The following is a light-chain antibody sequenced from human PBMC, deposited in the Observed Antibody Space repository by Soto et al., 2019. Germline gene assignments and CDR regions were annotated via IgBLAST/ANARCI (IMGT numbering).Light chain of an antibody. Sequence: DIQMTQSPSTLSASVGDRVTITCRASQSISSWLAWYQQKPGKAPKLLIYKASSLESGVPSRFSGSGSGTEVTLTISSLQPDDFATYYCQQYNSYTRTFGQGTKVESK. V-gene: IGKV1-5*03. CDR2: KAS. J-gene: IGKJ1*01. CDR3: QQYNSYTRT. CDR1: QSISSW.